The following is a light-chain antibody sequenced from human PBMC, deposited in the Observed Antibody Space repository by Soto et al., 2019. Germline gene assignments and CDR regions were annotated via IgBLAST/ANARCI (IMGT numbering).Light chain of an antibody. V-gene: IGKV1-39*01. Sequence: DIQMTQSPSALSASVGDRVTITCRASQSISRYLNWYQQKVGIAPKLLIYAASSLQSGVPPRFSGSGSGTDFTLTISSLQPEDFAVYFCQQYGSSPHTFGQGTKLEIK. CDR1: QSISRY. CDR3: QQYGSSPHT. CDR2: AAS. J-gene: IGKJ2*01.